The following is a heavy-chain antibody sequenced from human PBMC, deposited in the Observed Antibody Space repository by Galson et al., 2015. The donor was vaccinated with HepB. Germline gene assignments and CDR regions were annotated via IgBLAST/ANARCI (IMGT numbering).Heavy chain of an antibody. CDR3: ARADALRTVDS. CDR1: GFTFTDYW. CDR2: INKDGNGK. J-gene: IGHJ4*02. V-gene: IGHV3-7*03. Sequence: SLRLSCAASGFTFTDYWMSWVRQAPGKGLEWVANINKDGNGKYYVDSVEGRFTVSRDNAKNSLYLQMNSLRVEDTALYYCARADALRTVDSWGQGALVTVSS.